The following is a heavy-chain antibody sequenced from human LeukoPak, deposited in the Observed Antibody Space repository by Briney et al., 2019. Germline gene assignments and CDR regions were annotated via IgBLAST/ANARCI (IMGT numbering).Heavy chain of an antibody. V-gene: IGHV4-38-2*02. CDR2: IFHTGRT. J-gene: IGHJ5*02. CDR3: ARDGGYPTTDEGFDP. CDR1: GYSIGRDYY. Sequence: SETLSLTCKVSGYSIGRDYYWAWLRRPPGKGPEWIGSIFHTGRTVYNPSYESRLTISMDTSKNEFFLRLTSVTAADTAVYFCARDGGYPTTDEGFDPWGLGTLVTVSS. D-gene: IGHD5-12*01.